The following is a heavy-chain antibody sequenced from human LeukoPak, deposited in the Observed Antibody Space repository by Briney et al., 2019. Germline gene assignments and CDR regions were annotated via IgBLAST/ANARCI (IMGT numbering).Heavy chain of an antibody. CDR1: GFTFSNYW. J-gene: IGHJ6*04. V-gene: IGHV3-7*01. D-gene: IGHD3-10*02. Sequence: GGSLRLSCAASGFTFSNYWMTWVRQAPGKGLDWVANIKLDGSETYYVDSVKGRFTISRDNTQNSLYLQMNSLRAEDTAVYYCAELGITMIGGVWGKGTTVTISS. CDR3: AELGITMIGGV. CDR2: IKLDGSET.